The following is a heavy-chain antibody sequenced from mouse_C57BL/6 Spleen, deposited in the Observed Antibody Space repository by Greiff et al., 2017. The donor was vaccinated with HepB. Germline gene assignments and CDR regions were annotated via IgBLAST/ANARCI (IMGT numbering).Heavy chain of an antibody. V-gene: IGHV1-55*01. CDR1: GYTFTSYW. D-gene: IGHD1-1*01. Sequence: QVQLQQSGAELVKPGASVKMSCKASGYTFTSYWITWVKQRPGQGLEGSGDIYPGSGSTNYNEKFKSKATLTVDTSSSTAYMQLSSLTSEDSAVYYCARGLLRYTWFAYWGQGTLVTVSA. CDR3: ARGLLRYTWFAY. J-gene: IGHJ3*01. CDR2: IYPGSGST.